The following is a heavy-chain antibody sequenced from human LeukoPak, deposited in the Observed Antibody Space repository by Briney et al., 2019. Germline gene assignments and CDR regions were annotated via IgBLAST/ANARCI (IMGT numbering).Heavy chain of an antibody. CDR1: GGSISSYY. D-gene: IGHD3-22*01. Sequence: PSETLSLTCTVSGGSISSYYWSWIRQPPAKGLEWIGYIYYSGSTTYNPSLKSRVTISVDTSKNQFSLKLSSVTAADTAVYYCARVHYFDSSGYYSSTYYYYMDVWGKGTTVTVSS. J-gene: IGHJ6*03. CDR2: IYYSGST. CDR3: ARVHYFDSSGYYSSTYYYYMDV. V-gene: IGHV4-59*01.